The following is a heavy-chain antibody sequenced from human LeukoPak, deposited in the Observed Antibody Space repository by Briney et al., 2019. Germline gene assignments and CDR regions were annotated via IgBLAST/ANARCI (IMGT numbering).Heavy chain of an antibody. CDR3: ARVSYDSSGYYDY. J-gene: IGHJ4*02. D-gene: IGHD3-22*01. Sequence: ASVKVSCKASGYTFTSYGISWVRQAPGQGLEWMGWISAYNGNTNYAQKLQGRVTMTRDMSTSTVYMELSSLRSEDTAVYYCARVSYDSSGYYDYWGQGTLVTVSS. CDR2: ISAYNGNT. CDR1: GYTFTSYG. V-gene: IGHV1-18*01.